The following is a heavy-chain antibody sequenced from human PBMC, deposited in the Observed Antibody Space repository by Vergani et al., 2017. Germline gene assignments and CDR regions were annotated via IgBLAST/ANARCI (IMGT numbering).Heavy chain of an antibody. Sequence: QVQLQESGPGLVKPSETLSLTCAVSGFSIDNGYYWDWIRQPPGKGLEWIGSIYRTGRTHFNPSLKSRVTISVDTSNNHFSLRLNSLTAADTAVYYCARVSRPYSGYDFRFDSWGQGNLVTVSS. CDR1: GFSIDNGYY. CDR3: ARVSRPYSGYDFRFDS. J-gene: IGHJ4*02. V-gene: IGHV4-38-2*01. D-gene: IGHD5-12*01. CDR2: IYRTGRT.